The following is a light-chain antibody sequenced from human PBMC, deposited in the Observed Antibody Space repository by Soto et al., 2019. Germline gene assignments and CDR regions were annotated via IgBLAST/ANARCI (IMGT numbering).Light chain of an antibody. Sequence: DIQMTQSPSTLSGSVGDRVTITCRASQTISSWLAWYQQKPGEAPKLLIYKASTLKSGVPSRFSGSGSGTEFNLTISSLQSEDFATYYCQRSSSSRGTFGGGTKV. CDR1: QTISSW. CDR3: QRSSSSRGT. V-gene: IGKV1-5*03. J-gene: IGKJ4*01. CDR2: KAS.